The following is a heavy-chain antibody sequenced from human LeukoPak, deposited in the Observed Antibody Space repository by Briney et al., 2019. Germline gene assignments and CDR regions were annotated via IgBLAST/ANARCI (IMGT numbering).Heavy chain of an antibody. CDR1: GITFSSYE. Sequence: GGSLRLSCEASGITFSSYEMNWVRQAPGKGLEWVSYIGSSGGNIFYADSVKGRFTISRDNSKNTLYLQMNSLRAEDTAVYYCAKDRIVGATYYYYMDVWGKGTTVTISS. CDR2: IGSSGGNI. J-gene: IGHJ6*03. CDR3: AKDRIVGATYYYYMDV. V-gene: IGHV3-48*03. D-gene: IGHD1-26*01.